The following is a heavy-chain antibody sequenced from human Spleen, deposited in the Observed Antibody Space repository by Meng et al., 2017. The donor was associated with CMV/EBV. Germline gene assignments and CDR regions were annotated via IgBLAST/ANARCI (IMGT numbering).Heavy chain of an antibody. CDR3: ARSWGARY. CDR2: INNDNGKK. D-gene: IGHD3-16*01. CDR1: GYILSSYG. Sequence: RVSCKAYGYILSSYGISWVRQDPGQGIEWMGWINNDNGKKNYAQDFQGRVTMTTDTSTSTVYMDLRSLRYDDTAVYYCARSWGARYWGQGTLVTVSS. V-gene: IGHV1-18*01. J-gene: IGHJ4*02.